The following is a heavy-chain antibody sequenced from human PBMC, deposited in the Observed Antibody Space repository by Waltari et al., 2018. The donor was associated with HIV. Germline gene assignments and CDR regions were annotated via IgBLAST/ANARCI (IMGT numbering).Heavy chain of an antibody. V-gene: IGHV3-7*01. CDR1: EFTFSDYW. CDR3: ARGAASFDL. Sequence: EVYLVDSGGCCVQPGESLTLSCEGSEFTFSDYWMTWVRHGPGKGLEWVANINQYGTEEFYLDSVKGRFTIYRANARNSLYLEMTNLRADDTAVYYCARGAASFDLWGQGTLVTVSS. J-gene: IGHJ4*02. CDR2: INQYGTEE. D-gene: IGHD6-25*01.